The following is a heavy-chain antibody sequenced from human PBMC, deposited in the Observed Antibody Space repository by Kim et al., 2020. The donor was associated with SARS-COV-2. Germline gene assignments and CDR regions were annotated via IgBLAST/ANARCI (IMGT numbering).Heavy chain of an antibody. J-gene: IGHJ6*02. D-gene: IGHD4-17*01. V-gene: IGHV4-39*01. Sequence: LKSRVTISVDTSKNQFSLKLSSVTAADTAVYYCATTTVTMDYYYYYGMDVWGQGTTVTVSS. CDR3: ATTTVTMDYYYYYGMDV.